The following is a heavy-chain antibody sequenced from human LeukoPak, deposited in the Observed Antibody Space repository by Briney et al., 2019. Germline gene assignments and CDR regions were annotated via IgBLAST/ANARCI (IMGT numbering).Heavy chain of an antibody. V-gene: IGHV4-4*07. CDR2: NYPTGDT. D-gene: IGHD3-16*01. CDR3: ARDLTARGSFDY. Sequence: SETLSLTCIVSGVCVINYYWSWVRQPAGKRLEWIGRNYPTGDTIYNPSLKSRVTMSVDMSKNHLSLKLTSVTAAAAAVYYCARDLTARGSFDYWGQGILDSVSS. CDR1: GVCVINYY. J-gene: IGHJ4*02.